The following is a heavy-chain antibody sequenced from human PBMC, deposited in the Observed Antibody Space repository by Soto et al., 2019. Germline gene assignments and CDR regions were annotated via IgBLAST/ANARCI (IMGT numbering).Heavy chain of an antibody. CDR1: GFTFSSYS. CDR3: ARGKKGYCSSTSCPPGY. D-gene: IGHD2-2*01. V-gene: IGHV3-21*01. J-gene: IGHJ4*02. CDR2: ISSSSSYI. Sequence: GGSLRLSCAASGFTFSSYSMNWVRQAPGKGLEWVSSISSSSSYIYYADSVKGRFTISRDNAKNSLYLQMNSLRAEDTAVYYCARGKKGYCSSTSCPPGYWGQGTMVTVYS.